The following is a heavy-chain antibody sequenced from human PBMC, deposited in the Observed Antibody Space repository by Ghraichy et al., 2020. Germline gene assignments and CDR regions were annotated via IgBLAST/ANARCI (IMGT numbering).Heavy chain of an antibody. Sequence: GGSLRLSCATSGFTFSDYAMSWVRQGPGKGLEWVSFISGSGGTIYYADSVKGRFTISRDTSTNTLYLQMGSLRAEDTALYYCARGFGGGWRDIDYWGQGVLVTVSS. CDR1: GFTFSDYA. CDR2: ISGSGGTI. J-gene: IGHJ4*02. CDR3: ARGFGGGWRDIDY. D-gene: IGHD3-16*01. V-gene: IGHV3-23*01.